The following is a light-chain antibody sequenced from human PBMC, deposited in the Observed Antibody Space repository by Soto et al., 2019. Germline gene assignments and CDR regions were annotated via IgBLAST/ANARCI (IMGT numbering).Light chain of an antibody. J-gene: IGKJ1*01. Sequence: DIQMTQSPSSLSASVGDRVAISCRASQSISHYLNWYQQKPGKAPKLLIYAASSLQGGVPSRFSGSGSRTEFTLTISSLQPDDFATYYCQQSYSTPWTFGQGTKVDIK. CDR3: QQSYSTPWT. CDR1: QSISHY. V-gene: IGKV1-39*01. CDR2: AAS.